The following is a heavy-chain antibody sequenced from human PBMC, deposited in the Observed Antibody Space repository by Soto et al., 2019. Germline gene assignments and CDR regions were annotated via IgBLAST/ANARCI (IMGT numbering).Heavy chain of an antibody. CDR1: GGSISSYY. D-gene: IGHD3-22*01. CDR3: DSSGYGYFDY. CDR2: IYYSGST. V-gene: IGHV4-59*01. J-gene: IGHJ4*02. Sequence: SETLSLTCTVSGGSISSYYWSWIRQPPGKGLEWIGYIYYSGSTNYNPSLKSRVTISVDTSKNQFSLKLSSVTAADTAVYYYDSSGYGYFDYWGQGTLVTVSS.